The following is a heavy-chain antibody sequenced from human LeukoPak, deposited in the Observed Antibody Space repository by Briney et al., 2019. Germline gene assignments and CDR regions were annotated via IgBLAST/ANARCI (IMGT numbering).Heavy chain of an antibody. V-gene: IGHV4-4*07. CDR1: GGSISSYY. CDR3: ARDLGQAAPPNWFDP. CDR2: IYTSGST. J-gene: IGHJ5*02. D-gene: IGHD2-15*01. Sequence: SETLSLTCTVSGGSISSYYWSWIRQPAGKGLEWIGRIYTSGSTNYNPSLKSRVTMSVDTSKNQFSLKLSSVTAADTAVYYCARDLGQAAPPNWFDPWGQGTLVTVSS.